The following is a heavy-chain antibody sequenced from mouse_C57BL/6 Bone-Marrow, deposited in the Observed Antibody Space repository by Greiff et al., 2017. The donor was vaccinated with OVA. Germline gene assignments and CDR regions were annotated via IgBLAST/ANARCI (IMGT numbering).Heavy chain of an antibody. J-gene: IGHJ4*01. CDR3: ARDEYYGSSDYYAMDY. V-gene: IGHV5-4*01. D-gene: IGHD1-1*01. CDR2: ISDGGSYT. CDR1: GFTFSSYA. Sequence: EVKLMESGGGLVKPGGSLKLSCAASGFTFSSYAMSWVRQTPEKRLEWVATISDGGSYTYYPDNVKGRFTISRDNAKNNLYLQMSHLKSEDTAMYYCARDEYYGSSDYYAMDYWGQGTSVTVSS.